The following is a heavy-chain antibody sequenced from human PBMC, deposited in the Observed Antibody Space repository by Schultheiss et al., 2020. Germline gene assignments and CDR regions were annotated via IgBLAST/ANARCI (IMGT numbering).Heavy chain of an antibody. CDR2: ISVYNGNT. CDR1: GYTFTSYG. V-gene: IGHV1-18*01. D-gene: IGHD6-13*01. CDR3: ARQIAYSNTYYFNY. Sequence: ASVKVSCKASGYTFTSYGISWVRQAPGQGLEWMGWISVYNGNTNYAQKLQGRVTMTTDTSTSTAYMELSSLKASDTATYYCARQIAYSNTYYFNYWGQGTLVTGYS. J-gene: IGHJ4*02.